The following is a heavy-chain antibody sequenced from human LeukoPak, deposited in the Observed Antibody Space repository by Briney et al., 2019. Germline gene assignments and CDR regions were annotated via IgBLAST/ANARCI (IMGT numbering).Heavy chain of an antibody. V-gene: IGHV5-51*01. CDR1: GCHFTSYW. CDR3: ARRTVSPTFDF. Sequence: GESLQISWKGFGCHFTSYWIGGGRQMPGKGLEGMGIIYPGDSDTRYSPSFQGQVTISADKSISTAYLQWSSLKASDTAMYFCARRTVSPTFDFWGQGTLVTVSS. D-gene: IGHD4-17*01. J-gene: IGHJ4*02. CDR2: IYPGDSDT.